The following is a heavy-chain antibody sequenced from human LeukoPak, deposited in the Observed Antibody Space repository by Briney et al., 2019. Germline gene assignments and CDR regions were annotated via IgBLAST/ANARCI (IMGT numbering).Heavy chain of an antibody. D-gene: IGHD6-13*01. V-gene: IGHV3-23*01. CDR1: GFTFSSYA. J-gene: IGHJ4*02. CDR3: AKGGRITAVLPFDY. CDR2: ISGSGGST. Sequence: GGSLRLSCAASGFTFSSYAMSWVRQAPGKGLEWVSAISGSGGSTYYADSVKGRFTISRDNSKNTLYLQVSSPRAEDTAVYCCAKGGRITAVLPFDYWGQGTLVTVSS.